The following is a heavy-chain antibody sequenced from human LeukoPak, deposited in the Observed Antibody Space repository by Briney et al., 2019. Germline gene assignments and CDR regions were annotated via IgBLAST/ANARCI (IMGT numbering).Heavy chain of an antibody. CDR1: GGSIISSNW. V-gene: IGHV4-4*02. CDR3: ASIGVDYYHSSGYYSPTYYFDY. J-gene: IGHJ4*02. CDR2: IYHSGST. D-gene: IGHD3-22*01. Sequence: SGALSLTCAVSGGSIISSNWWSWVRQPPGKGLEWIGEIYHSGSTNYNPSLKSRVTISVDKSKNQFSLKLSSVTAADTAVYYCASIGVDYYHSSGYYSPTYYFDYWGQGTLVTVSS.